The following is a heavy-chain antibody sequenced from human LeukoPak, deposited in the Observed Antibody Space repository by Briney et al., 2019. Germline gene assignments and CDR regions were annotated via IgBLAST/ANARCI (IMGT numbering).Heavy chain of an antibody. J-gene: IGHJ1*01. CDR3: ARGQLPNYYGSGEYFQH. CDR1: GGSFSGYY. D-gene: IGHD3-10*01. CDR2: INHSGST. V-gene: IGHV4-34*01. Sequence: SETLSLTCAVYGGSFSGYYWSWIRQPPGKGLEWIGEINHSGSTNYNPSLKGRVTISVDTSKNQFSLKLSSVTAADTAVYYCARGQLPNYYGSGEYFQHWGQGTLVTVSS.